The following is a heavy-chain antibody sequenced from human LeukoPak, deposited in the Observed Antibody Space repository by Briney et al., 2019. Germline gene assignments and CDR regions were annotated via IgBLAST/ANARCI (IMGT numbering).Heavy chain of an antibody. CDR3: ARSAAGTYY. J-gene: IGHJ4*02. CDR2: ISGSGAST. D-gene: IGHD1-1*01. V-gene: IGHV3-23*01. Sequence: GRSLRLSCAASGFTLSSYAMSWVRQAPGKGLDWGSRISGSGASTYYADSVKGRFTISRDNSKNTLYLQMTTLRAEDTAVYYCARSAAGTYYWGQGTLVTVSS. CDR1: GFTLSSYA.